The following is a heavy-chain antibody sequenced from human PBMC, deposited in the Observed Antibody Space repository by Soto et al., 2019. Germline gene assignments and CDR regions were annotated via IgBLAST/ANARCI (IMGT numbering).Heavy chain of an antibody. CDR3: ARRRYCGVDCYNKFYYGMDV. Sequence: QVQLVQSGAEVRKPGSSVEVSCMASGSTFSSYTVNWVRQAPGQGLEWIGRIIPVLGVTHYARRFQGRVTITADRPRXTXYXXLTSLTSEDTAVYYCARRRYCGVDCYNKFYYGMDVWGQGTTVTVSS. CDR1: GSTFSSYT. V-gene: IGHV1-69*02. J-gene: IGHJ6*02. CDR2: IIPVLGVT. D-gene: IGHD2-21*02.